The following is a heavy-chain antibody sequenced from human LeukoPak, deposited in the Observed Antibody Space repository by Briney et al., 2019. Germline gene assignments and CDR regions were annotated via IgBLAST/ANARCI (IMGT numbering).Heavy chain of an antibody. CDR1: GFTFSSYA. Sequence: GGSLRLSCAASGFTFSSYAMSWVRQAPGKGREWVSAISGSGGSTYYADSVKGRFTISRDNSKNTLYLQMNSLRAEDTAVYYCAKAPDYGDYLYFDYWGQGTLVTVSS. D-gene: IGHD4-17*01. J-gene: IGHJ4*02. V-gene: IGHV3-23*01. CDR3: AKAPDYGDYLYFDY. CDR2: ISGSGGST.